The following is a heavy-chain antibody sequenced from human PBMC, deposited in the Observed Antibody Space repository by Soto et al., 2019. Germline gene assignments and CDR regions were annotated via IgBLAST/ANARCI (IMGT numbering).Heavy chain of an antibody. V-gene: IGHV5-51*01. J-gene: IGHJ4*02. Sequence: PGESLRFSCQGCGYSFTDYSIGWVRQMPGKGLEWMGIIYPGDSDARYSPSFQGQVTISADRSVSTAYLQWSSLKASDTAMYYCARRNYNSGFDYWGQGTLVTVSS. D-gene: IGHD3-10*01. CDR2: IYPGDSDA. CDR3: ARRNYNSGFDY. CDR1: GYSFTDYS.